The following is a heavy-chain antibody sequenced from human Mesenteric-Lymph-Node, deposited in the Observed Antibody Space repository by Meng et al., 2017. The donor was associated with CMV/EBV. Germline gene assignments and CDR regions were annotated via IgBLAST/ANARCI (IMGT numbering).Heavy chain of an antibody. V-gene: IGHV3-21*01. CDR3: ASGYPSDY. CDR1: GFTFTSYS. J-gene: IGHJ4*02. CDR2: ISSSSTYI. D-gene: IGHD5-12*01. Sequence: GGSLRLSCAASGFTFTSYSMNWVRQAPGKGLEWVSAISSSSTYIYYADSVKGRFTISRDNAKNSLYLQMNSLRAEDTAIYYCASGYPSDYWGQGTLVTVSS.